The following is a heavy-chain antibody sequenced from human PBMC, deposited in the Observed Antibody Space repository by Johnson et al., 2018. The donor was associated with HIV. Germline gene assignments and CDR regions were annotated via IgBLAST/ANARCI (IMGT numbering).Heavy chain of an antibody. J-gene: IGHJ3*02. CDR1: GFTFSSYG. CDR2: IQYDGTNK. D-gene: IGHD4/OR15-4a*01. V-gene: IGHV3-30*02. CDR3: AARGLWTYDAFDI. Sequence: QVQLVESGGGVVQPGGSLRLSCAASGFTFSSYGMHWVRQVPGNGLEWVTFIQYDGTNKYYGDSVKGRFTISRDNSKNTLDLQMNNLRTEDTAVYYCAARGLWTYDAFDIWGQGTMVTVSS.